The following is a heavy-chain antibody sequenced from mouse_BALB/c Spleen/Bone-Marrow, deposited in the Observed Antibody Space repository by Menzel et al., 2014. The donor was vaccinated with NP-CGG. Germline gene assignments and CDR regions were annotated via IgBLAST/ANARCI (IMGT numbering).Heavy chain of an antibody. V-gene: IGHV4-1*02. Sequence: EVKLMESGGGLVQPGGSLKLSCAASGFDFSRYWMSWVRQAPGKGLEWIGEINPDSSTINYTPSLKDKFIISRDNAKNTLYLQMSKVRSEDTALYYCARLGYYGYLDYWGQGTTLTVSS. CDR2: INPDSSTI. J-gene: IGHJ2*01. CDR1: GFDFSRYW. CDR3: ARLGYYGYLDY. D-gene: IGHD2-3*01.